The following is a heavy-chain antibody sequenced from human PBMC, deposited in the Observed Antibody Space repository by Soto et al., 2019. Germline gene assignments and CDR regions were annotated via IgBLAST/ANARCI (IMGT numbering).Heavy chain of an antibody. Sequence: QVHLQESGPGLVKPSETLSLTCTVSGGSISNYYWTWIRQPAGKGLEWIGRIYSSGSTNYNSSLKSRPTMSVDTSKNQISLKVTSVTAADTAVYYCARQTTFSGSWYDYWGQGTLVTVSS. CDR3: ARQTTFSGSWYDY. D-gene: IGHD6-13*01. V-gene: IGHV4-4*07. J-gene: IGHJ4*02. CDR1: GGSISNYY. CDR2: IYSSGST.